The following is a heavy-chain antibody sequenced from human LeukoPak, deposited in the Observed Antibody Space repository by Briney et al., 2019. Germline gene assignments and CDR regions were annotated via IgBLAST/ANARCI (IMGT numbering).Heavy chain of an antibody. V-gene: IGHV1-69*13. CDR1: GGTFSSYA. J-gene: IGHJ6*03. CDR2: IIPIFGTA. D-gene: IGHD6-19*01. CDR3: ARGGAVAGPYYYYYYMDV. Sequence: SVKVSCKASGGTFSSYAISWVRQAPGQGLEWMGGIIPIFGTANYAQKFQGRVTITADESTSTAYMELSSLRSEDTAVYYCARGGAVAGPYYYYYYMDVWGKGTTVTVSS.